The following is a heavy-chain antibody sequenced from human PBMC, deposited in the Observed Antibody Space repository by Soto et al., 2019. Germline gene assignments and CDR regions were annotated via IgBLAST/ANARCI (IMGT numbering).Heavy chain of an antibody. CDR3: ARGSEQQLGFDY. V-gene: IGHV4-31*03. CDR2: IYYSGST. J-gene: IGHJ4*02. D-gene: IGHD6-13*01. CDR1: GGSISSGGYY. Sequence: QVQLQESGPGLVKPSQTLSLTCTVSGGSISSGGYYWSWIRQHPGKGLEWIGYIYYSGSTYYNPSLTSRVTISVDTSKTQFSLKLSSVTAADTAVYYCARGSEQQLGFDYWGQGTLVTVSS.